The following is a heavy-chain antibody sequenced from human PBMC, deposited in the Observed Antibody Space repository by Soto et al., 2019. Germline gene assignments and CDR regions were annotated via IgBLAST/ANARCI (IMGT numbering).Heavy chain of an antibody. V-gene: IGHV3-11*05. CDR1: GFTFSDYY. Sequence: GGSLRLSCAASGFTFSDYYMSWIRQAPGKGLEWVSYISSSSSYTNYADSVKGRFTISRDNAKNSLYLQMNSLRAEDTAVYYCASDSSGSEGYWGQGTLVTVSS. CDR3: ASDSSGSEGY. CDR2: ISSSSSYT. D-gene: IGHD3-22*01. J-gene: IGHJ4*02.